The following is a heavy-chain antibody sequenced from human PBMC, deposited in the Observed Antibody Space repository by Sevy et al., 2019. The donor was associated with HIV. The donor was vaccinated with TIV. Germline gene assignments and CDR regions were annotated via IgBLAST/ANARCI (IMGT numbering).Heavy chain of an antibody. V-gene: IGHV3-49*03. CDR2: IRSKPYGGAT. Sequence: GGSLRLSCTTSGFTFGDYGMSWFRQAPGKGLEWIGFIRSKPYGGATEYAASVKGRFTISRDDSKSIASLQMSSLKTEDTAVYYCSRVPPPSLSSSASCYEGDYYYYGMDVWGQGTTVTVSS. CDR3: SRVPPPSLSSSASCYEGDYYYYGMDV. J-gene: IGHJ6*02. D-gene: IGHD2-2*01. CDR1: GFTFGDYG.